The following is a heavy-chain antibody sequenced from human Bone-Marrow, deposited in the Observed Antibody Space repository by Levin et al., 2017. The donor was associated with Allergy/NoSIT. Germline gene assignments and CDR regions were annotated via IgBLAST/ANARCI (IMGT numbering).Heavy chain of an antibody. CDR1: GFIVSDTY. J-gene: IGHJ6*02. Sequence: PGGSLRLSCAASGFIVSDTYMNWVRQAPGKGLEWVSVIYRDGSTLYADSVKGRFTISRDNSKNTLYLQMNSLRAEDTAKYYCAREAGSGAGSFDYYGMDVWGQGATVTV. CDR2: IYRDGST. D-gene: IGHD3-10*01. CDR3: AREAGSGAGSFDYYGMDV. V-gene: IGHV3-53*01.